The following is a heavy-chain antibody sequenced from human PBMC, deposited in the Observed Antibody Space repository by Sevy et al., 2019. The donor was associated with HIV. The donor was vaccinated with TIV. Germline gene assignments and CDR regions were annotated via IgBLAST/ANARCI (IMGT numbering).Heavy chain of an antibody. CDR2: IKPDGTEQ. D-gene: IGHD3-10*01. CDR1: GFTFSNYW. V-gene: IGHV3-7*01. Sequence: GGSLRLSCTVSGFTFSNYWMTWVRQAPGKGLEWVAIIKPDGTEQYSVDSVKGRFTVSRDNAKNILYLQMDRLRAEDTSIYYCARDNGAALDYWGQGTLVTVSS. J-gene: IGHJ4*02. CDR3: ARDNGAALDY.